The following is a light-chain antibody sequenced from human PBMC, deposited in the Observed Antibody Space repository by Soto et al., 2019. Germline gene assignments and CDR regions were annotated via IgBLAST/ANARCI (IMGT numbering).Light chain of an antibody. CDR3: QKSYTLSPLT. J-gene: IGKJ4*01. CDR2: AAS. Sequence: DIKITQSPSSLSAFVGDRVTITCRTIQSISNYLNWYQHKPGKAPKVLISAASNLQSGVPSRFSGSGSGTVFTLTISSLQPEDFATYFCQKSYTLSPLTFGGGTKVDIK. CDR1: QSISNY. V-gene: IGKV1-39*01.